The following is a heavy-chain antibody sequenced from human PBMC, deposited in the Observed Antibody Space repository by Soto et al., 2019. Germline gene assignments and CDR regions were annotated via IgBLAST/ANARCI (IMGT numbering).Heavy chain of an antibody. CDR1: GFTFSSYS. V-gene: IGHV3-48*01. J-gene: IGHJ4*02. Sequence: EVQLVESGGGLVQPGGSLRLSCAASGFTFSSYSMNWVRQAPGKGLEGVSYISSSSSTIYYADSVKGRFTISRDNAKNSLYLQMNSLRAEDTAVYYCARDLNYGLFAYWGQGTLVTVSS. CDR3: ARDLNYGLFAY. D-gene: IGHD4-17*01. CDR2: ISSSSSTI.